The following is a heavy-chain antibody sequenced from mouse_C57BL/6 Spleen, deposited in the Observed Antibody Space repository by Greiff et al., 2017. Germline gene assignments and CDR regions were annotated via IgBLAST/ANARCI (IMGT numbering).Heavy chain of an antibody. CDR2: IIYDGSN. J-gene: IGHJ2*01. D-gene: IGHD1-1*01. Sequence: QLQQSVPGLVKPSQSLSLTCSVTGYSITSGYYWNWLRQFPRNKLEWMGYIIYDGSNNANPCLKNRISITRETSRNQFCLKLNSVTTEDTATYYCAREGTTVVNVDYGGQSTTLSVSS. CDR3: AREGTTVVNVDY. V-gene: IGHV3-6*01. CDR1: GYSITSGYY.